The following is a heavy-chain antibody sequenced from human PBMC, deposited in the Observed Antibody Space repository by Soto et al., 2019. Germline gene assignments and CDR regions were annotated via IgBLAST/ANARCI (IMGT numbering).Heavy chain of an antibody. J-gene: IGHJ5*02. CDR3: ASAYSSSWYWFAP. D-gene: IGHD6-13*01. V-gene: IGHV2-26*01. CDR1: GFSLSNAGLG. Sequence: QVTVKESGPVLVKPTETLTLTCTVSGFSLSNAGLGVSWIRQPPGKALEWLAHIFSNDEKSYSTSLKSRLTISKDTSKSQVFLTMTNMDPVDTATYYCASAYSSSWYWFAPWGQGTLVTVSS. CDR2: IFSNDEK.